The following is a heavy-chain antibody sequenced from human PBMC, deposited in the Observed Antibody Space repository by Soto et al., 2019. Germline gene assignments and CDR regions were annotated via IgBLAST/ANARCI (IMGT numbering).Heavy chain of an antibody. CDR2: ISGSSGNI. Sequence: GGSLRLSCEASGFAFNSYGINWVRQGPGKGLEWVSFISGSSGNIYYGDSVRGRFTISRDNAKKSVYLQMNSLRVEDTAVYYCAKDIVVVPAAPKRDYYYYGMDVWGQGTTVTVSS. V-gene: IGHV3-21*04. J-gene: IGHJ6*02. CDR3: AKDIVVVPAAPKRDYYYYGMDV. CDR1: GFAFNSYG. D-gene: IGHD2-2*01.